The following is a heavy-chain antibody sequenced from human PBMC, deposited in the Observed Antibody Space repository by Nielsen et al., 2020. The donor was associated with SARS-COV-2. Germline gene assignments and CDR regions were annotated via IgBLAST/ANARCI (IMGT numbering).Heavy chain of an antibody. Sequence: GESLKISCAASGFTFSSYSMNWVRQAPGKGLEWVSSISSSSSYIYYADPVKGRFTISRDNAKNSLYLQMNSLRAEDTALYYCAKMRETYSSSSLEYWGQGTLVTVSS. CDR2: ISSSSSYI. D-gene: IGHD6-6*01. V-gene: IGHV3-21*04. J-gene: IGHJ4*02. CDR3: AKMRETYSSSSLEY. CDR1: GFTFSSYS.